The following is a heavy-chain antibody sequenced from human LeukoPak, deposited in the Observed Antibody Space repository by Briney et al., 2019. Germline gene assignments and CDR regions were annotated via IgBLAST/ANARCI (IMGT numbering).Heavy chain of an antibody. J-gene: IGHJ4*02. CDR3: AKDTRVRGVFDQ. Sequence: GGSLRLSCAASGFSFSTYAMTWVRQAPGKGLEWVSTISGSGGDTYSADSVKGRFIISRDNSKNTVHLQMSSLRAEDTATYFCAKDTRVRGVFDQWGQGTLVTVSS. CDR2: ISGSGGDT. V-gene: IGHV3-23*01. CDR1: GFSFSTYA. D-gene: IGHD3-10*01.